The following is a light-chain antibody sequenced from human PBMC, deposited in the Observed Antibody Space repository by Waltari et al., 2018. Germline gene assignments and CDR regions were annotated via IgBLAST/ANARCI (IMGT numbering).Light chain of an antibody. Sequence: QSALTQPPSASGSPGQSVPISCTGTSSDVVCYSSVSCYQQHPGKAPKLIIFEVFQRPSGVPDRFSGSKSGNTASLTVSGLQAEDEADYYCSSYAGSNNVVFGGGTKLTVL. CDR1: SSDVVCYSS. V-gene: IGLV2-8*01. J-gene: IGLJ2*01. CDR3: SSYAGSNNVV. CDR2: EVF.